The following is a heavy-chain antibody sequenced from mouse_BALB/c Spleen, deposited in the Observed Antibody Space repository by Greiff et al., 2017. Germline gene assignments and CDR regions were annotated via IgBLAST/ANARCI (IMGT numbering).Heavy chain of an antibody. CDR3: ARGGYFFAY. Sequence: QVQLQQPGAELAKPGASVKMSCKASGYTFTSYWMHWVKQRPGQGLEWIGYINPSTGYTEYNQKFKDKATLTADKSSSTAYMQLSSLTSEDSAVYYCARGGYFFAYWGQGTLVTVSA. D-gene: IGHD2-3*01. CDR1: GYTFTSYW. V-gene: IGHV1-7*01. J-gene: IGHJ3*01. CDR2: INPSTGYT.